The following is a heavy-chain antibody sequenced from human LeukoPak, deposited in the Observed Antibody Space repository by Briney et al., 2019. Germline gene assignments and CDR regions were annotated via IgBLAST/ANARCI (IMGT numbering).Heavy chain of an antibody. CDR1: RYSFTSYA. CDR2: INTSTGNP. Sequence: ASVNVSCKASRYSFTSYAMNWVRQAPGQGLEWMGWINTSTGNPTYAQGFTGRCVFSLDTSVSTAYLQISSLKAEDTAVYSCARVAEYSSGWYDPFDYWGQGTLVTVSS. J-gene: IGHJ4*02. V-gene: IGHV7-4-1*02. D-gene: IGHD6-19*01. CDR3: ARVAEYSSGWYDPFDY.